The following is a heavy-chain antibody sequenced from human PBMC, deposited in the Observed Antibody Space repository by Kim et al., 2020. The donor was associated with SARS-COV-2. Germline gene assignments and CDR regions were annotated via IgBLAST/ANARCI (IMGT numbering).Heavy chain of an antibody. CDR1: ADSISTYH. CDR2: IYYNGNT. V-gene: IGHV4-59*08. Sequence: SETLSLTCTVSADSISTYHWSWIRQPPGKGLEWIGYIYYNGNTNYNPSLKSRVTIFVDRSKNQFSLKLKSVTAADTAIYYCARLVGMARIRPYFDSWGQGALVTVSS. J-gene: IGHJ4*02. CDR3: ARLVGMARIRPYFDS. D-gene: IGHD5-12*01.